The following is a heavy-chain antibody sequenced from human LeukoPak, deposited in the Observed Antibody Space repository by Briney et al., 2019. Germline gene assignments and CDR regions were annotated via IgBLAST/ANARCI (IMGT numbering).Heavy chain of an antibody. CDR3: ARGLWGRVVPAAISFYYYYYMDV. D-gene: IGHD2-2*01. Sequence: ASVKVSCKASGYTFTSYGISWVRQAPGQGLEWMGWISAYNGNTNYAQKLQGRVTMTTDTSTSTAYMELRRLRSDDTAVYYCARGLWGRVVPAAISFYYYYYMDVWGKGTTVTISS. J-gene: IGHJ6*03. CDR2: ISAYNGNT. V-gene: IGHV1-18*01. CDR1: GYTFTSYG.